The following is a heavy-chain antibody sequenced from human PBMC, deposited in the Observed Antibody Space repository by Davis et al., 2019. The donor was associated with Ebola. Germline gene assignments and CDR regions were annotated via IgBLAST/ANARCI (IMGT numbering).Heavy chain of an antibody. J-gene: IGHJ6*03. CDR3: AKGGLDCSSTSCYTRKGYYYYMDV. V-gene: IGHV3-23*01. CDR1: GFTFSSYA. Sequence: PGGSLRLSCAASGFTFSSYAMSWVRQAPGKGLEWVSAISGSGGSTYYADSVKGRFTISRDNSKNTLYLQMNSLRAEDTAVYYCAKGGLDCSSTSCYTRKGYYYYMDVWGKGTTVTVSS. CDR2: ISGSGGST. D-gene: IGHD2-2*02.